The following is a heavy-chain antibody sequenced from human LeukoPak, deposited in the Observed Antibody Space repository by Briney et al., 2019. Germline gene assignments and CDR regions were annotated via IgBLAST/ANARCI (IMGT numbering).Heavy chain of an antibody. Sequence: SQTLSLTCTVSGGSISSYYWSWIRQPAGKGLEWIGRIYTSGSTNYNPSLKSRVTTSVDTSKNQFSLKLSSVTAADTAVYYCARDHRDTALDYRIDPWGQGTLVTVSS. CDR2: IYTSGST. CDR1: GGSISSYY. V-gene: IGHV4-4*07. D-gene: IGHD4-11*01. CDR3: ARDHRDTALDYRIDP. J-gene: IGHJ5*02.